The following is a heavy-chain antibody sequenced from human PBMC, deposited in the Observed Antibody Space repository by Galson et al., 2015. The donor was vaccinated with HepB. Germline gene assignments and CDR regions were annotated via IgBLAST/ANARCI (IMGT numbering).Heavy chain of an antibody. V-gene: IGHV3-23*01. CDR3: AKVAILGATPHYFDF. CDR2: ISGGGEIT. CDR1: GFTFTRYS. J-gene: IGHJ4*02. Sequence: LRLSCAASGFTFTRYSMNWVRQAPGKRLEWVSAISGGGEITYFADSVRGRFTTFRDNSRNTLHLQMDNLRVEDTALYYCAKVAILGATPHYFDFLGQGTLVTVSS. D-gene: IGHD3-16*01.